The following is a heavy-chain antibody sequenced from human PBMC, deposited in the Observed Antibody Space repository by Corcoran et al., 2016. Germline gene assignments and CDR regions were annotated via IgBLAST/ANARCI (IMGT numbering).Heavy chain of an antibody. Sequence: QVQLVESGGGVVQPGRSLRLSCAASGFTFSSYGMHWVRQAPGKGLEWVAVISYDGSNKYYADSVKGRFTISRDNSKNTLYLQMNSLGAEDTAVYYCAKDGRYCSSTSCSNNWFDPWGQGTLVTVSS. V-gene: IGHV3-30*18. CDR1: GFTFSSYG. J-gene: IGHJ5*02. D-gene: IGHD2-2*01. CDR2: ISYDGSNK. CDR3: AKDGRYCSSTSCSNNWFDP.